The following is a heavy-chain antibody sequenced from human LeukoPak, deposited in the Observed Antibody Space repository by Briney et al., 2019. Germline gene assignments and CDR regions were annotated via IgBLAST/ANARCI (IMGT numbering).Heavy chain of an antibody. CDR2: IYYSGST. CDR1: GGSISSYY. D-gene: IGHD3-22*01. CDR3: ARGRYYYDSSGYYDY. J-gene: IGHJ4*02. Sequence: SETLSLTCTVSGGSISSYYWSWIRRPPGKGLEWIGYIYYSGSTNYNPSLKSRVTISVDTSKNQFSLKLSSVTAADTAVYYCARGRYYYDSSGYYDYWGQGTLVTVSS. V-gene: IGHV4-59*01.